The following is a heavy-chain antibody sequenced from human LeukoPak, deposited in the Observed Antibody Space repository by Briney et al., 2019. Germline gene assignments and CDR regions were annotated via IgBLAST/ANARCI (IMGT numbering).Heavy chain of an antibody. D-gene: IGHD5-24*01. Sequence: PGGSLRLSCAASGFTFSTSWMGWVRQAPGKGLEWVANIKQGGSERYYVDSVKGRFTISRDNAKNSLYLQMNSLRAEDTAVYYCVRVGRDGYTLDYWGQGTLVTVSS. CDR1: GFTFSTSW. V-gene: IGHV3-7*01. CDR3: VRVGRDGYTLDY. J-gene: IGHJ4*02. CDR2: IKQGGSER.